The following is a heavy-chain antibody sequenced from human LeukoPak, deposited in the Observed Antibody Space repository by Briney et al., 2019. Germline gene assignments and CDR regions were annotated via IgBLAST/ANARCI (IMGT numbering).Heavy chain of an antibody. CDR3: ARRRVEMLAIGESNWFDP. V-gene: IGHV4-59*01. CDR2: IYNSGST. CDR1: GDSISSNY. D-gene: IGHD5-24*01. Sequence: SETLSLTCTVSGDSISSNYWSWIRQPPGKGLEWIGYIYNSGSTKYNPSLKSRVTISVDTSKNLFSLKLTSVTAADTAVYYCARRRVEMLAIGESNWFDPWGQGSQVTVSS. J-gene: IGHJ5*02.